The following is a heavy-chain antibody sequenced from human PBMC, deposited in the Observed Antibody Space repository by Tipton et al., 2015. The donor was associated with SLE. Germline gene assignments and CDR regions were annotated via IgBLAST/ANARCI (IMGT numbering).Heavy chain of an antibody. D-gene: IGHD2-15*01. J-gene: IGHJ3*02. CDR1: GYTFTSYG. Sequence: QSGPEVKKPGASVKVSCKASGYTFTSYGISWVRQAPGQGLEWMGWISAYNGNTNYAQKLQGRVTMTTDTSTSTAYMELRSPRSDDTAVYYCASDDSLMVVAATYAFDIWGQGTMVTVSS. CDR3: ASDDSLMVVAATYAFDI. CDR2: ISAYNGNT. V-gene: IGHV1-18*01.